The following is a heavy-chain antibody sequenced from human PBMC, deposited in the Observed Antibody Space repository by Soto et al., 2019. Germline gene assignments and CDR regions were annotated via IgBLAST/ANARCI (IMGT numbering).Heavy chain of an antibody. CDR3: ARQVAGTALDYYYYYGMDV. CDR2: IYPGDSDT. D-gene: IGHD6-19*01. Sequence: GESLKISCKGSGYSFTSYWIGWVRQMPGKGLEWMGIIYPGDSDTRYSPSFQGQVTISADKSISTAYLQWSSLKASDTAMYYCARQVAGTALDYYYYYGMDVWGQGTTVTVSS. CDR1: GYSFTSYW. V-gene: IGHV5-51*01. J-gene: IGHJ6*02.